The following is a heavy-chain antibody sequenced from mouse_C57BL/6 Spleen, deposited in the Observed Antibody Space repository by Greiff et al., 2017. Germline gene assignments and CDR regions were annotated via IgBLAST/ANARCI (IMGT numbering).Heavy chain of an antibody. Sequence: VKLMESGPELVKPGASVKISCKASGYAFSSSWMNWVKQRPGKGLEWIGRIYPGDGDTNYNGKFKGKATLTADKSSSTAYMQLSSLTSEDSAVYFCTTTVVATRYFDVWGTGTTVTVSS. CDR2: IYPGDGDT. CDR1: GYAFSSSW. V-gene: IGHV1-82*01. CDR3: TTTVVATRYFDV. D-gene: IGHD1-1*01. J-gene: IGHJ1*03.